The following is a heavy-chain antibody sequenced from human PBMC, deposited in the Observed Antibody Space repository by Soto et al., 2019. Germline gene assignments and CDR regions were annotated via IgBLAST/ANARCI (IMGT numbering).Heavy chain of an antibody. V-gene: IGHV4-59*12. D-gene: IGHD2-8*01. CDR1: GGSISSYY. CDR2: IYYSGST. J-gene: IGHJ2*01. Sequence: SETLSLTCTVSGGSISSYYWSWIRQPPGKGLEWIGYIYYSGSTNYNPSLKSRVTISVDTSKNQFSLKLSSVTAADTAVYFGARGMGRYFDLWGRGTLVTVSS. CDR3: ARGMGRYFDL.